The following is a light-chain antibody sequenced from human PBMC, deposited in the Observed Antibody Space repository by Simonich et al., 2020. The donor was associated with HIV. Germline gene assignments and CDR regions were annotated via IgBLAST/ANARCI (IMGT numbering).Light chain of an antibody. J-gene: IGLJ3*02. CDR2: DVS. CDR3: SSYTSSSTLV. Sequence: QSALTQPASVSGSPGQSITISCTGTSSAVGGYNYVSWYQQHPCKAPKLMIYDVSKRTSGVSNRFSGSKSGNTASLPISGLQAEDEADYYCSSYTSSSTLVFGGGTKLTVL. CDR1: SSAVGGYNY. V-gene: IGLV2-14*01.